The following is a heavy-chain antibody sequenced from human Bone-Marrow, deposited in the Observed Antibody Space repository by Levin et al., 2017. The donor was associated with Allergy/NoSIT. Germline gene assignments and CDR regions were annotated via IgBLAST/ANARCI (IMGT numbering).Heavy chain of an antibody. CDR1: GYSFTSYW. D-gene: IGHD2-2*01. Sequence: GESLKISCKGSGYSFTSYWIGWVRQMPGKGLEWMGIIYPGDSDTRYSPSFQGQVTISADKSISTAYLQWSSLKASDTAMYYCARHRYCSSTSCYLREYYFDYWGQGTLVTVSS. CDR2: IYPGDSDT. J-gene: IGHJ4*02. CDR3: ARHRYCSSTSCYLREYYFDY. V-gene: IGHV5-51*01.